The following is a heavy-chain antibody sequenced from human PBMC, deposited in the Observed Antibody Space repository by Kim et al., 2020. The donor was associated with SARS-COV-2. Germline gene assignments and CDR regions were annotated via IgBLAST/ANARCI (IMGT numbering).Heavy chain of an antibody. V-gene: IGHV4-39*01. CDR3: ARRAYSSSTTYYFDY. J-gene: IGHJ4*02. D-gene: IGHD6-6*01. Sequence: PSLKSRVTMSVDTSKNQFSLKLSSVTATDTGVYYCARRAYSSSTTYYFDYWGQGTLVTVSS.